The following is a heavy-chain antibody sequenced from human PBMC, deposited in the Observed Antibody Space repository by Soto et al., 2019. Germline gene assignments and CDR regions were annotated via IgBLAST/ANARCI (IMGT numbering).Heavy chain of an antibody. Sequence: PGGSLRLSCAASGFTFSSYGMHWVRQAPGKGLEWVAVISYDGSNKYYADSVKGRFTISRDNSKNTLYLQMNSLRAEDTAVYYCAKGTLQRFLEWLGGDPQQTNINWGQGTLVTVSS. CDR3: AKGTLQRFLEWLGGDPQQTNIN. CDR1: GFTFSSYG. D-gene: IGHD3-3*01. J-gene: IGHJ4*02. CDR2: ISYDGSNK. V-gene: IGHV3-30*18.